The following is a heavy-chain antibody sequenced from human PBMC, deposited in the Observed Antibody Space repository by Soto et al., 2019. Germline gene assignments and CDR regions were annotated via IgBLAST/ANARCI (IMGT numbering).Heavy chain of an antibody. CDR2: ISAYNGYT. CDR3: ARDFDSSGYYYRGNDY. D-gene: IGHD3-22*01. V-gene: IGHV1-18*01. J-gene: IGHJ4*02. Sequence: ASVKVSCKTSGYTFTSYGISWVRQAPGQGLEWMGWISAYNGYTNYAQKLQGRVSMTTDTSTSTAYTELGSLRSDDTAVYYCARDFDSSGYYYRGNDYWGQGTLVTVSS. CDR1: GYTFTSYG.